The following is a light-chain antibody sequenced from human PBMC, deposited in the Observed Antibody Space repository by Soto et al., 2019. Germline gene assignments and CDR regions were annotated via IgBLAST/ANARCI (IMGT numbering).Light chain of an antibody. J-gene: IGKJ2*03. CDR2: EAS. Sequence: DIQMTQSPSSLSASVGDRVTITCRASQAISNFFAWYQQKPGKSPTLLITEASTLQSGVPSRFSGRGSGADFTLTISSRQPEDYATYYCQHFNDAHYSFGQGTKLAIK. CDR1: QAISNF. CDR3: QHFNDAHYS. V-gene: IGKV1-27*01.